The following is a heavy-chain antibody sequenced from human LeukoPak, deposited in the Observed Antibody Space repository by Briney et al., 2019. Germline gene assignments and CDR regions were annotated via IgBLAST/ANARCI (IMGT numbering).Heavy chain of an antibody. Sequence: GGSLRLSCAASGFSFSTYWMHWVRQVPGKGPVWVSRIKSDGSSTSYADSVKGRFTISRDNANNTLYLQMNSLRAEDTAVYYCARGGVNWGFWYFDLWGRGTLVTVSS. CDR2: IKSDGSST. D-gene: IGHD7-27*01. J-gene: IGHJ2*01. CDR1: GFSFSTYW. CDR3: ARGGVNWGFWYFDL. V-gene: IGHV3-74*01.